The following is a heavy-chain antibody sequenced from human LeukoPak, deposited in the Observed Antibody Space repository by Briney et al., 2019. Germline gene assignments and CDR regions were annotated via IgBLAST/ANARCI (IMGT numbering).Heavy chain of an antibody. D-gene: IGHD4-17*01. CDR3: ARGLDGDPSLDY. V-gene: IGHV3-23*01. J-gene: IGHJ4*02. Sequence: GGSLRLSCAASGFTFSSYWMSWVRQAPGKGLEWFSAISGSGGSTYYADSVKGRFTISRDNSKNTLYLQMNSLRAEDTAVYYCARGLDGDPSLDYWGQGTLVTVSS. CDR2: ISGSGGST. CDR1: GFTFSSYW.